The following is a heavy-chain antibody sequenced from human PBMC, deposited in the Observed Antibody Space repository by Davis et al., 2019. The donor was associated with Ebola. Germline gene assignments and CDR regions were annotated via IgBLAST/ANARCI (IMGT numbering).Heavy chain of an antibody. CDR3: ARGSSKAYYYGMDV. CDR2: INAGNGNT. CDR1: GYTFTSYA. Sequence: AASVKVSCKASGYTFTSYAMHWVHQAPGQRLEWMGWINAGNGNTKYSQKFQGRVTITRDTSASTAYMELSSLRSEDTAVYYCARGSSKAYYYGMDVWGQGTTVTVSS. J-gene: IGHJ6*02. D-gene: IGHD6-6*01. V-gene: IGHV1-3*01.